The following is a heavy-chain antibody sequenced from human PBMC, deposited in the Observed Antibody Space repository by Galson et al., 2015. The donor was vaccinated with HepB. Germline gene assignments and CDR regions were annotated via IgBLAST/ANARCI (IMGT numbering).Heavy chain of an antibody. CDR1: GGTFSSYA. J-gene: IGHJ2*01. Sequence: SVKVSCKASGGTFSSYAISWVRQAPGQGLEWMGGIIPIFGTANYAQKFQGRVTITADESTSTAYMELSSLRSEDTAVYYCARNRVVATMRSSYWYFDLWGRGTLVTVSS. CDR2: IIPIFGTA. CDR3: ARNRVVATMRSSYWYFDL. D-gene: IGHD5-12*01. V-gene: IGHV1-69*13.